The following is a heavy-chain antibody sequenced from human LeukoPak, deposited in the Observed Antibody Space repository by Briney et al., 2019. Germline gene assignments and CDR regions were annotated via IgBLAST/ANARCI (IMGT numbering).Heavy chain of an antibody. CDR1: GFTFSNYS. Sequence: GGSLRLSCAASGFTFSNYSMNWVRQAPGKGLEWVSSISSSSSYIYYADSVKGRFTISRDNAKNSLYLQMNSLRAEDTAVYYCASLGITMVRGVQMIDYWGQGTLVTVSS. D-gene: IGHD3-10*01. CDR3: ASLGITMVRGVQMIDY. V-gene: IGHV3-21*01. CDR2: ISSSSSYI. J-gene: IGHJ4*02.